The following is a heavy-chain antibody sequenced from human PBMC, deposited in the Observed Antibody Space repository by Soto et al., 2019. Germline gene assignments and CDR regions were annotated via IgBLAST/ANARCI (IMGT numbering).Heavy chain of an antibody. CDR3: ARDSESCGGDCYYLAC. CDR2: IFHSGST. CDR1: GGSISSSNW. Sequence: SETLSLTCAVSGGSISSSNWWTWVRQPPGKGLEWVAEIFHSGSTNYNPSLKSRVTISVDKSKNQFSLKLTSVTAADTAVYYCARDSESCGGDCYYLACWGQGTLVTVSS. V-gene: IGHV4-4*02. J-gene: IGHJ4*02. D-gene: IGHD2-21*02.